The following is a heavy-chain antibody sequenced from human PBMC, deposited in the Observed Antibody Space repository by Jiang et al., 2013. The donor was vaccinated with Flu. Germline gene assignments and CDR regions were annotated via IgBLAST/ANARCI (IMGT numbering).Heavy chain of an antibody. V-gene: IGHV1-69*01. CDR2: IIPFFRTS. CDR1: GGTFGTYA. J-gene: IGHJ6*02. CDR3: ARGGGTEYYYGLDV. Sequence: GAEVKKPGSSVKVSCKASGGTFGTYAISWVRQAPGQGLEWMGGIIPFFRTSNHAQKFQGRVSITADESTSTAYMELNSLRSADTAVYYCARGGGTEYYYGLDVWGQGTTVTVSS.